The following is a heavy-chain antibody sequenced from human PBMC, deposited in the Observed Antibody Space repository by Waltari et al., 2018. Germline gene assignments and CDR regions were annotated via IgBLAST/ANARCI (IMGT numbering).Heavy chain of an antibody. CDR3: ARETRHGDWFDP. Sequence: QVQLHESGPGLVQPSETLSLACSVSGDSVVRNYWSWIRQSAGKGMEWIGHIYAGGTTNYNPALSGRVSMSVDMSKNQIFLKIMSVTAADTGVYYCARETRHGDWFDPWGQGTLVTVSS. V-gene: IGHV4-4*07. D-gene: IGHD3-16*01. CDR2: IYAGGTT. J-gene: IGHJ5*02. CDR1: GDSVVRNY.